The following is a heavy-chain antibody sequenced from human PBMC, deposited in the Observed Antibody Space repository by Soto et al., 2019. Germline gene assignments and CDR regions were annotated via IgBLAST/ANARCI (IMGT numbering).Heavy chain of an antibody. Sequence: PSETLSLTCAVYGVSFSGYYWSWIRQPPGKGLEWIGEINHSGSTNYNPSLKSRVTISVDTSKNQFSLKLSSVTAADTAVYYCARSGNLVVVPAAYWGQGTPVTVSS. D-gene: IGHD2-2*01. CDR1: GVSFSGYY. V-gene: IGHV4-34*01. J-gene: IGHJ4*02. CDR2: INHSGST. CDR3: ARSGNLVVVPAAY.